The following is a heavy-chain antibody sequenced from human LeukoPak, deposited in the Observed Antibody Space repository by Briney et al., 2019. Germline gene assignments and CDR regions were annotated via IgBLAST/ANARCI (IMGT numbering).Heavy chain of an antibody. J-gene: IGHJ4*02. CDR2: ISSSGDST. CDR3: VKGKYSGGWFSIVDS. Sequence: GRSLRLSCAASGFTFRTYAMSWVRQAPGKGLEWVSSISSSGDSTYYEDSVKGRFTISRDNPKNTLYLQMNGLRVEDTALYYCVKGKYSGGWFSIVDSWGQGTLVTVSS. D-gene: IGHD6-19*01. V-gene: IGHV3-23*01. CDR1: GFTFRTYA.